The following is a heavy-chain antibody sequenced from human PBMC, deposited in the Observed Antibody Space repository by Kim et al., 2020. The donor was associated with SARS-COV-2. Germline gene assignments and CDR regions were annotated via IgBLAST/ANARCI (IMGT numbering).Heavy chain of an antibody. D-gene: IGHD6-19*01. J-gene: IGHJ4*02. CDR1: GGSISSSSYY. CDR3: AKPAGTGYFDY. V-gene: IGHV4-39*01. CDR2: IYYSGST. Sequence: SETLSLTCTVSGGSISSSSYYWGWIRQPPGKGLEWIGTIYYSGSTYYNPSLKSRVTISVDTSKNQFSLKLSSVTAADTAVYYCAKPAGTGYFDYWGQGTLVTVSS.